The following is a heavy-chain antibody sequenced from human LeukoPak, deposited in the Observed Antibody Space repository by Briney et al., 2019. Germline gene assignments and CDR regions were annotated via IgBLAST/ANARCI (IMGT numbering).Heavy chain of an antibody. CDR2: ISSSGSTI. CDR1: GFTFSDYY. D-gene: IGHD3-22*01. J-gene: IGHJ4*02. CDR3: ARVDDSSGYYYFDY. V-gene: IGHV3-11*04. Sequence: PGGSLRLSCAASGFTFSDYYMSWIRQAPGKGLEWVSYISSSGSTIYYADSVKGRFTISRDNATNSLYLQMNSRRAEDTAVYYCARVDDSSGYYYFDYWGQGTLVTVSS.